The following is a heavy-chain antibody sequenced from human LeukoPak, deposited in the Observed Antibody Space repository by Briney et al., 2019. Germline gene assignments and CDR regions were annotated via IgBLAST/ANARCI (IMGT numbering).Heavy chain of an antibody. V-gene: IGHV3-48*03. CDR2: ISRSGSTI. D-gene: IGHD3-22*01. CDR1: KFTFSSHE. J-gene: IGHJ3*02. CDR3: ARDYHYNSSEYAFDI. Sequence: PGGSLRLSCAASKFTFSSHEMNWVRQAPGKGLEWVSYISRSGSTIYYADSVKGRFTISRDNAKNSLYLQMNSLRAEDTAVYYCARDYHYNSSEYAFDIWGQGTMVTVSS.